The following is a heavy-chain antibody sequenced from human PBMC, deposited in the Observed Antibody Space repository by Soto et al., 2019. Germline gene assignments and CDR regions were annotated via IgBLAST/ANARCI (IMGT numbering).Heavy chain of an antibody. CDR3: TRVVAGLDY. CDR1: GYSITSGYY. D-gene: IGHD6-19*01. V-gene: IGHV4-38-2*01. J-gene: IGHJ4*02. CDR2: FYYGGST. Sequence: TSETLSLTCDVSGYSITSGYYWGWVRQPPGKGLEWIGSFYYGGSTFYNPSLKSRVTISVDASKNNLSLRLTSVTAADTAVYFCTRVVAGLDYWGQGILVTVSS.